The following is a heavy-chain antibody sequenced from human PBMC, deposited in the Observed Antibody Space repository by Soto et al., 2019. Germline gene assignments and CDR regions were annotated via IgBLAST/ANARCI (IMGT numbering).Heavy chain of an antibody. CDR1: GYTFTTYG. CDR2: ISAYNGNT. CDR3: ASEPIVYNDGSGYYPLCF. J-gene: IGHJ4*02. Sequence: ASVKVSCKASGYTFTTYGFSWVRQAPGQGLECVGWISAYNGNTHYSQKFQGRVTMTTGTSTSTAYMELRSLTSGDTAVYYCASEPIVYNDGSGYYPLCFWGKGSLVAGSS. V-gene: IGHV1-18*04. D-gene: IGHD3-22*01.